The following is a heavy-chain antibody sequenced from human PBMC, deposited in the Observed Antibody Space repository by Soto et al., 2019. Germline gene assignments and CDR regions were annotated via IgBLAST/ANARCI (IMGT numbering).Heavy chain of an antibody. D-gene: IGHD4-17*01. CDR2: IKQDGSEK. CDR3: AKVDYGDGLAY. CDR1: VFTFSSYL. Sequence: QSWGSLLLSCAASVFTFSSYLMSWVRQAPGKGLEWVANIKQDGSEKYYVDSVKGRFTISRDNAKNSLFLQMNSLRAEDTAIYYCAKVDYGDGLAYWGQGTMVTVSS. V-gene: IGHV3-7*03. J-gene: IGHJ4*02.